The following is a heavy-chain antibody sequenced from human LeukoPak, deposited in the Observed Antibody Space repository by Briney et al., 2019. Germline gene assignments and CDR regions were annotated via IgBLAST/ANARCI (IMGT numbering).Heavy chain of an antibody. CDR1: GFTFNSYA. CDR2: ISPGGSDT. J-gene: IGHJ4*02. V-gene: IGHV3-23*01. Sequence: GGSLRLSCAASGFTFNSYAMSWVRQAPGKGLEWVSAISPGGSDTYYADSVRGRFTISRDNSKNTLYLQMSSLRAEDTAVYYCAKIWGSSGWYEYSFDYWGQGTLVTVSS. D-gene: IGHD6-19*01. CDR3: AKIWGSSGWYEYSFDY.